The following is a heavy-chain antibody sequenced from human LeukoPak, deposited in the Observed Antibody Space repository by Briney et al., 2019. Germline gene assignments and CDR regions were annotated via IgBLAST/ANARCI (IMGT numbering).Heavy chain of an antibody. J-gene: IGHJ6*03. V-gene: IGHV1-69*01. CDR2: IIPIFGTA. D-gene: IGHD2-2*01. CDR3: ARVGCSSTSCYHTYYYYYMDV. CDR1: GGTFSSYA. Sequence: GSSVKVSCKASGGTFSSYAISWVRQAPGQGLGWMGGIIPIFGTANYAQKFQGRVTITADESTSTAYMELSSLRSEDTAVYYCARVGCSSTSCYHTYYYYYMDVWGKGTTVTVSS.